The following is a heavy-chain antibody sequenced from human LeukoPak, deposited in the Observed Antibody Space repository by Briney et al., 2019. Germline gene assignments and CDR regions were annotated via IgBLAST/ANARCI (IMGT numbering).Heavy chain of an antibody. CDR2: IQFDESSK. Sequence: GGSLRLSCGASGFSFGSYAMHWVRQAPGKGLEWVAFIQFDESSKNYADSVKGRFTISRDNSKNTVYLQVNSLRAEDTAVYYCAKEDGTVVVSTFGDWGQGTLVTVSS. V-gene: IGHV3-30*02. CDR1: GFSFGSYA. J-gene: IGHJ4*02. CDR3: AKEDGTVVVSTFGD. D-gene: IGHD3-22*01.